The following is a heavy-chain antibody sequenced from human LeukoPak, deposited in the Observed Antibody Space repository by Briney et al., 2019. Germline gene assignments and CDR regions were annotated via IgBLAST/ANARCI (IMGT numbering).Heavy chain of an antibody. CDR3: ARATIPLVGPTDYYYGMDV. D-gene: IGHD1-26*01. Sequence: RGSLRLSCAASGFTFSSYWMSWVRQAPGKGLEWVANIKQDGSEKYYVDSVKGRFTISRDNAKNSLYLQMNSLRAEDTAVYYCARATIPLVGPTDYYYGMDVWGQGTTVTVSS. CDR2: IKQDGSEK. V-gene: IGHV3-7*01. CDR1: GFTFSSYW. J-gene: IGHJ6*02.